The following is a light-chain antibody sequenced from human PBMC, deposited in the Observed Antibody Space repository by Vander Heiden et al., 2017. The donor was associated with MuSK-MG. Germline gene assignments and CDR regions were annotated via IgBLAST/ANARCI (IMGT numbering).Light chain of an antibody. V-gene: IGLV2-11*01. CDR3: CSYAGSYL. CDR2: DVT. J-gene: IGLJ1*01. CDR1: RAQVGAYKF. Sequence: QAVLPHPRSVSGSPVQSVSLSSTGTRAQVGAYKFVSWYQQHPHNAPKLVLYDVTARPSGVTDRFSGSKSGNAAYLTISGLQAEDEADYYCCSYAGSYLFGSGTTVTVL.